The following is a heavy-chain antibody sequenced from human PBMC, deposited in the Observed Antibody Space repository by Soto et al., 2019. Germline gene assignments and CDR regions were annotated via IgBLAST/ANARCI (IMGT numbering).Heavy chain of an antibody. CDR2: ISYDGSSK. D-gene: IGHD6-13*01. Sequence: GSLRLSCAASGFTFSNYVMQWVRQAPGKGLEWVAVISYDGSSKFYADSEGRFTISRDNSKTTLYLQMNSLRAEDTAVYYCTNGRRQQPPLDWGQGTLVTVSS. CDR3: TNGRRQQPPLD. J-gene: IGHJ4*02. V-gene: IGHV3-30*18. CDR1: GFTFSNYV.